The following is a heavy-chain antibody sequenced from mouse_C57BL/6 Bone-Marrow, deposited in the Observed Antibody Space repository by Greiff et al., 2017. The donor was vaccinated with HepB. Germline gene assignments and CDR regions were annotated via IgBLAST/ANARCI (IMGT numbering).Heavy chain of an antibody. Sequence: VQLQQSGAELVMPGASVKLSCKASGYTFTSYWMHWVKQRPGQGLEWIGEIDPSDSYTNYNQKFKGKSTLTVDKSSSTAYMQLSSLTSEDSAVYYCARGTEFAYWGQGTLVTVSA. CDR1: GYTFTSYW. CDR3: ARGTEFAY. V-gene: IGHV1-69*01. CDR2: IDPSDSYT. J-gene: IGHJ3*01. D-gene: IGHD3-3*01.